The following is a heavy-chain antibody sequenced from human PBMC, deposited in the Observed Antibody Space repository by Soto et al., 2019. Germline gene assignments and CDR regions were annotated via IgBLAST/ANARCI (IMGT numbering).Heavy chain of an antibody. CDR1: CGPISSYY. V-gene: IGHV4-59*01. CDR3: ARIEVVAATPRWFDP. D-gene: IGHD2-15*01. J-gene: IGHJ5*02. CDR2: IYYSGST. Sequence: SETLSLTCTVSCGPISSYYWSWIRQPPGKGLEWIGYIYYSGSTNYNPSLKSRVTISVDTSKNQFSLKLSSVTAADTAVYYCARIEVVAATPRWFDPWGQGTLVTVSS.